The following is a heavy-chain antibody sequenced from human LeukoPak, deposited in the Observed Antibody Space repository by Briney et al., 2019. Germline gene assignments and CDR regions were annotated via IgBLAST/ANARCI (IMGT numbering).Heavy chain of an antibody. CDR3: AKDYGSSSTNWFDP. V-gene: IGHV3-23*01. CDR1: GFTFSNFW. Sequence: PGGSLRLSCTASGFTFSNFWMGWVRQAPGKGLEWVSAISGGGGSTYYADSVKGRFTISRDNSKNTLYLQMNSLRAEDTAVYYCAKDYGSSSTNWFDPWGQGTLVTVSS. CDR2: ISGGGGST. D-gene: IGHD6-6*01. J-gene: IGHJ5*02.